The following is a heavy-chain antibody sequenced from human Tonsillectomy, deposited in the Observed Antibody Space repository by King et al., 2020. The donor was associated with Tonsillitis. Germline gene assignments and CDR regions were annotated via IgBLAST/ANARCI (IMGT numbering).Heavy chain of an antibody. CDR3: ASVKGYSGYIAPIDY. CDR2: IYHSGST. Sequence: VQLQESGPGLVKPSETLSLTCTVSGYSISSGYYWGWIRQPPGKGLEWIGHIYHSGSTYYNPSLKSRVTISVDTSKNQFSLKLSSVTAADTAGYYCASVKGYSGYIAPIDYWGQGTLVTVSS. V-gene: IGHV4-38-2*02. D-gene: IGHD5-12*01. J-gene: IGHJ4*02. CDR1: GYSISSGYY.